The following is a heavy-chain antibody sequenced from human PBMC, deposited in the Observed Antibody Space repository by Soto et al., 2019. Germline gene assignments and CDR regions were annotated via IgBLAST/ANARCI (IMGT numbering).Heavy chain of an antibody. CDR3: TRDPHALDF. J-gene: IGHJ4*02. Sequence: EVQLVESGGGLVQPGGPLSFSWGASGFTLTTYRMNWVRQTPGKGWGWVAYITRGTTRILYPDSVQGRFTISRANAKSSLYLQMTSLRDEDTAVYYCTRDPHALDFWGQGTLVIVSS. D-gene: IGHD2-2*01. CDR2: ITRGTTRI. V-gene: IGHV3-48*02. CDR1: GFTLTTYR.